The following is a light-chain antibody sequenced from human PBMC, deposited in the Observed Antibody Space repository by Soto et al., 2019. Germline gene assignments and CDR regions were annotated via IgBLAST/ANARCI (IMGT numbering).Light chain of an antibody. CDR3: QTWGTGIQV. J-gene: IGLJ3*02. Sequence: QLVLTQSPSASASLGASVKLTCTLSSGHSNYAIAWHQQQPEKGPRFLMIVNSDGSHSKGDGSPYRFSGSSSGAERYLTISSLQLEDEADYYCQTWGTGIQVFGGGTKLTVL. CDR2: VNSDGSH. CDR1: SGHSNYA. V-gene: IGLV4-69*01.